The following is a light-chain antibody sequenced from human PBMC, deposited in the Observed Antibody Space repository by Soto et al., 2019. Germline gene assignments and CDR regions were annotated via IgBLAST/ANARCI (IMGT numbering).Light chain of an antibody. V-gene: IGLV2-18*02. J-gene: IGLJ1*01. Sequence: QSALTQPPSVSGSPGQSVTISCTGTSSDVGKYDRVSWYQQPPGTAPKLINYEVTNRPSGVPARFSGSKSGNTASLTISGLQAEDEADYYCSSYTSTSRYVFGAGTKVTVL. CDR1: SSDVGKYDR. CDR3: SSYTSTSRYV. CDR2: EVT.